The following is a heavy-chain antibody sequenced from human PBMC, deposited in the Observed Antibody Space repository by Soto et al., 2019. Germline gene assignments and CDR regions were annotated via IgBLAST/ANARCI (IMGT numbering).Heavy chain of an antibody. Sequence: GGSLRLSCAASGFTFSSYEMNWVRQAPGKGLEWVSYISSSGSTIYYADSVKGRFTISRDNAKNSLYLQMNSLRAEDTAVYYCARETYSSSGYYYYYGMDVWGQGTTVTVSS. V-gene: IGHV3-48*03. CDR1: GFTFSSYE. CDR3: ARETYSSSGYYYYYGMDV. D-gene: IGHD6-6*01. CDR2: ISSSGSTI. J-gene: IGHJ6*02.